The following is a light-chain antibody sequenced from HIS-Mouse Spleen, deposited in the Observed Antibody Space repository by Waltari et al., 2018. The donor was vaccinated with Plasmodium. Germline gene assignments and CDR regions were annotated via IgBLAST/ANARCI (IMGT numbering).Light chain of an antibody. CDR3: SSYAGSNNLV. V-gene: IGLV2-8*01. CDR2: EVS. Sequence: QSALTQPPSASGSPGQSVTIPCTGTSSDVGGYNYVSWYQQHPGKAPKLMIYEVSKRPSGVPDRFSGSKSGNTASLTVSGLQAEDEADYYWSSYAGSNNLVFGGGTKLTVL. J-gene: IGLJ2*01. CDR1: SSDVGGYNY.